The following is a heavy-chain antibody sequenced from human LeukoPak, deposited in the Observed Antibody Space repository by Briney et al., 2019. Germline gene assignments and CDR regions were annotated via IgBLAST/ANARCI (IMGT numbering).Heavy chain of an antibody. V-gene: IGHV4-61*05. CDR2: IYYTGTT. J-gene: IGHJ4*02. CDR1: GGSISSSSYY. Sequence: SETLSLTCNVSGGSISSSSYYWGWIRQSPGKGLEWIGYIYYTGTTSYNPSLKSRVTISAETSKNQFSLNLISVTAADTAVYYCASRKLGNDYWGQGTLVTVSS. D-gene: IGHD7-27*01. CDR3: ASRKLGNDY.